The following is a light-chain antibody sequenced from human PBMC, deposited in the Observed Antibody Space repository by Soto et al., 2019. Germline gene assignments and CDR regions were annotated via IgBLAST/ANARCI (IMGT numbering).Light chain of an antibody. CDR3: GSYTSSSTLEV. V-gene: IGLV2-14*03. CDR1: SSDIGGYNY. CDR2: DVS. Sequence: QSALTQPASVSGSPGQSITISCTGTSSDIGGYNYVSWYQQHPGKAPKLMIYDVSNRPSGVSNRFSGSRSGNTASLTISGLQAEDEADYYCGSYTSSSTLEVFGTGTKVTVL. J-gene: IGLJ1*01.